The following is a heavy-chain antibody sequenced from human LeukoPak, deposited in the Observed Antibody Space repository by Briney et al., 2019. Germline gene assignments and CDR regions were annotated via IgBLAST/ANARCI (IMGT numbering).Heavy chain of an antibody. Sequence: PGRSLRLSCAASRFTFSRYGMHWVRQAPGKGLEWVAVIWYDGSNKYYADSVKGRFTISRDNSKNTLFLQMNSLRAEDTAAYYCAKHYGSGSYYNYFDYWGQGTLVSVSS. CDR3: AKHYGSGSYYNYFDY. CDR2: IWYDGSNK. J-gene: IGHJ4*02. CDR1: RFTFSRYG. V-gene: IGHV3-33*06. D-gene: IGHD3-10*01.